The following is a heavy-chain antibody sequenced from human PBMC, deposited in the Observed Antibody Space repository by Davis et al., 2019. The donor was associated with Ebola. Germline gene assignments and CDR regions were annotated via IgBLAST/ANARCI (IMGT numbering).Heavy chain of an antibody. CDR3: ASLGPWLEAPGIDY. D-gene: IGHD3-22*01. V-gene: IGHV4-4*02. J-gene: IGHJ4*02. CDR1: GVSMSTNTL. CDR2: IHQSGRT. Sequence: SETLSLTCAVSGVSMSTNTLCSWIRQAPGKGLEWIGQIHQSGRTNYNPSLTSRVSMSVDNSERRVSLKLSSVTPADTAVYYCASLGPWLEAPGIDYWGQGTLVTVSS.